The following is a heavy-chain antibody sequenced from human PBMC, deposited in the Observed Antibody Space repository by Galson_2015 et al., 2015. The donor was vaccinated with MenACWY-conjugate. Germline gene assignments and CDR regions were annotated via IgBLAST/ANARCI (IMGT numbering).Heavy chain of an antibody. CDR2: ITGSGGST. CDR3: GKDWSGIEF. Sequence: SLRLSCAASGFTFSSYAMRWVRQAPGKGLEWVSGITGSGGSTYYADSVKGRFTISRDNSRNTLFLQMNSLRPEDTAVYYCGKDWSGIEFWGQGTLVPVSS. CDR1: GFTFSSYA. D-gene: IGHD3-3*01. V-gene: IGHV3-23*01. J-gene: IGHJ4*02.